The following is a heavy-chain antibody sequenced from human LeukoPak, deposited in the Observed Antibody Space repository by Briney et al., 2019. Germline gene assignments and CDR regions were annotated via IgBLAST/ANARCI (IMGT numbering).Heavy chain of an antibody. Sequence: SETLSLTCTVSGGSISSYYWSWIRQPPGKGLEWIGNIYYSGSTYYNPSLKGRVTISLDTSKNQFSLKLSSVTAADTAVYYCARDLYSSAYSPFDYWGQGTLVTVSS. CDR3: ARDLYSSAYSPFDY. J-gene: IGHJ4*02. D-gene: IGHD6-19*01. V-gene: IGHV4-59*12. CDR1: GGSISSYY. CDR2: IYYSGST.